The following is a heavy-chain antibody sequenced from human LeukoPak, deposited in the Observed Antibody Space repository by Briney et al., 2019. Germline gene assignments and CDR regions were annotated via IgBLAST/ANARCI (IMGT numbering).Heavy chain of an antibody. J-gene: IGHJ1*01. V-gene: IGHV3-30-3*01. D-gene: IGHD3-9*01. CDR2: ISYDGSNK. CDR3: ARGARYYDILTGYYRLRKIEYFQH. Sequence: RPGGSLRLSCAASGFTFSSYAMHWVRQAPGKGLEWVAVISYDGSNKYYADSVKGRFTISRDNSKNTLYLQMNSLRAEDTAVYYCARGARYYDILTGYYRLRKIEYFQHWGQGTLVTVSS. CDR1: GFTFSSYA.